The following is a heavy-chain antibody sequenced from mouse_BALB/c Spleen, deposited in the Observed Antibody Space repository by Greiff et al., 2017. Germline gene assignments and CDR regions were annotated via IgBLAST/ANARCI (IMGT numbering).Heavy chain of an antibody. V-gene: IGHV1-39*01. J-gene: IGHJ4*01. D-gene: IGHD2-10*02. CDR2: IDPYYGGT. CDR1: GYSFTGYN. Sequence: EVQLQQSGPELVKPGASVKISCKASGYSFTGYNMNWVKQRNGKSLEWIGNIDPYYGGTSYKQKFKGKTTLTVDKSSSTAYMQLKSLTSEDSAVYYCARGYGKVPYAMDYWGQGTSVTVSS. CDR3: ARGYGKVPYAMDY.